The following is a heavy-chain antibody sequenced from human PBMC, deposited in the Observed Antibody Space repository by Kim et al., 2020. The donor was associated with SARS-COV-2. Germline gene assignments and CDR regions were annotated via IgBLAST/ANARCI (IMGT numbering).Heavy chain of an antibody. J-gene: IGHJ4*02. D-gene: IGHD6-13*01. Sequence: YADSVKGRFTISRDNAKTSLYLEMNNLRADDTALYHCARALTRSWDNPCDSWGQGTLVTVSS. V-gene: IGHV3-20*01. CDR3: ARALTRSWDNPCDS.